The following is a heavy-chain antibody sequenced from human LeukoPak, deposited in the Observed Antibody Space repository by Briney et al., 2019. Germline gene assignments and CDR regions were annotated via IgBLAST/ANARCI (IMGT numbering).Heavy chain of an antibody. CDR2: ISAYNGNT. CDR3: ARDLKEIFGVVIIRPFDY. Sequence: EASVKVSCKASGYTFTSYGISWVRQAPGQGLEWMGWISAYNGNTNYAQKLQGRVTMTTDTSTSTAYMELRSLRSDDTAVYYCARDLKEIFGVVIIRPFDYWGQGTLVTVSS. CDR1: GYTFTSYG. D-gene: IGHD3-3*01. V-gene: IGHV1-18*01. J-gene: IGHJ4*02.